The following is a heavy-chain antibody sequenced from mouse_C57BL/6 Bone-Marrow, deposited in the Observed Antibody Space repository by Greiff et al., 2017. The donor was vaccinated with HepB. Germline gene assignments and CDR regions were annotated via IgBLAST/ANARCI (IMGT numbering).Heavy chain of an antibody. CDR3: ARDRRRGFDY. V-gene: IGHV5-4*01. CDR2: ISDGGSYT. CDR1: GFTFSSYA. Sequence: DVQLVESGGGLVKPGGSLKLSCAASGFTFSSYAMSWVRQTPEKRLEWVATISDGGSYTYYPDNVKGRFTISRDNAKNNLYLQMSHLKSEDTAMYYCARDRRRGFDYWGQGTTLTVSS. J-gene: IGHJ2*01.